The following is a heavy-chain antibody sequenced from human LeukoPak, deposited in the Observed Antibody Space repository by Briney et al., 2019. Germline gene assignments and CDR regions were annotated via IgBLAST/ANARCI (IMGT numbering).Heavy chain of an antibody. Sequence: SETLSLTCAVYGGSFSGYYWSWIRQPPGKGLEWIGEINHSGSTNYNPSLKSRVTISVDTSKNQFSPKLSPVTAADTAVYYCARVSGNYGSGSYLDYWGQGTLVTVSS. CDR1: GGSFSGYY. D-gene: IGHD3-10*01. CDR2: INHSGST. CDR3: ARVSGNYGSGSYLDY. J-gene: IGHJ4*02. V-gene: IGHV4-34*01.